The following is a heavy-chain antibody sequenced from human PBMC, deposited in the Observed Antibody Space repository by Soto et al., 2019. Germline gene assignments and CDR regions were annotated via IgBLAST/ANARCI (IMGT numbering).Heavy chain of an antibody. J-gene: IGHJ4*02. V-gene: IGHV1-8*01. CDR1: GYTFTSYD. CDR3: AIYSAGIAVAGVFDY. D-gene: IGHD6-19*01. CDR2: MNPNSGNT. Sequence: QVQLVQSGAEVKKPGASVKVSCKASGYTFTSYDINWVRQATGQGLEWMGWMNPNSGNTGYAQKFRGRVTMTRNTSISTAYMELSSLRSEDTAVYYCAIYSAGIAVAGVFDYWGQGTLVTVSS.